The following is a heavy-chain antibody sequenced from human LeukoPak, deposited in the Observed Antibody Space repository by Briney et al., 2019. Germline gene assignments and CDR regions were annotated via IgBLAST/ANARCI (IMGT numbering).Heavy chain of an antibody. V-gene: IGHV3-30*04. D-gene: IGHD6-19*01. CDR1: GFTFSSYA. CDR3: ARAYSSGWTWYYYGMDV. Sequence: GGSLRLSCAASGFTFSSYAMHWVRQAPGKGLEWVAVISYDGSNKYYADSVKGRFTISRDNSKNTLYLQMNSLRAEDTAVYYCARAYSSGWTWYYYGMDVWGQGTTVTVSS. J-gene: IGHJ6*02. CDR2: ISYDGSNK.